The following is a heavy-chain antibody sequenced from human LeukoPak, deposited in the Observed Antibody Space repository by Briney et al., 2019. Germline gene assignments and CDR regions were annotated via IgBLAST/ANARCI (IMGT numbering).Heavy chain of an antibody. V-gene: IGHV4-39*01. D-gene: IGHD2-21*01. CDR3: ARHIVVVSTPADWFDP. CDR1: GGSISSSTYN. Sequence: SETLPLTCTVSGGSISSSTYNWGWIRQPPGKGLEWIGSIYYSGSTYYNPSLKSRVTISVDTSKNQFSLKLSSVSAADTAVYHCARHIVVVSTPADWFDPWGQGTLVTVSS. CDR2: IYYSGST. J-gene: IGHJ5*02.